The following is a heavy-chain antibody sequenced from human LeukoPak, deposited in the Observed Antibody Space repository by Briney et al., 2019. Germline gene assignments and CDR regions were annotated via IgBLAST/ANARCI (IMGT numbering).Heavy chain of an antibody. D-gene: IGHD2-15*01. CDR3: ATDRATQYFDY. CDR1: GFTFSSYW. CDR2: IKQDGSEK. V-gene: IGHV3-7*03. J-gene: IGHJ4*02. Sequence: GGSLRLSCAASGFTFSSYWMHWVRQAPGKGLEWVANIKQDGSEKYYVDSVKGRFSISRDNAKNSLYLQMNSLRAEDTAVYYCATDRATQYFDYWGQGTLVSVSS.